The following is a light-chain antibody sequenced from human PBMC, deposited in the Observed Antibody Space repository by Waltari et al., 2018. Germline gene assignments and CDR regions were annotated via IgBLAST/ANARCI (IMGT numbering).Light chain of an antibody. Sequence: EIVLTQSPSTLSLSPGERATLSCRASQTVSSNFFAWYQQKPGQAPRLLMYGASNRAAGIPDRFSGSGSGTDFTLTISRLEPEDFVVYYCQQYDSSPRTFGGGTKVQIK. V-gene: IGKV3-20*01. CDR3: QQYDSSPRT. CDR2: GAS. CDR1: QTVSSNF. J-gene: IGKJ4*01.